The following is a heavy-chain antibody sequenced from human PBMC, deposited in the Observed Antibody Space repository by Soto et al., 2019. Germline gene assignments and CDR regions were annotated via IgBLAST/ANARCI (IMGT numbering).Heavy chain of an antibody. CDR1: GFTFSNYA. Sequence: EVQLLESGGGLVQPGGSLRLSCAASGFTFSNYAMSWVRQAPGKGLEWVSTLSGSGGSTYYADYVHGRFTISRDNSKNTLYLQMNSLRAEDTAVYYCAKDTVPVATPWFDPWGQGTLVTVSS. CDR3: AKDTVPVATPWFDP. V-gene: IGHV3-23*01. D-gene: IGHD2-2*01. J-gene: IGHJ5*02. CDR2: LSGSGGST.